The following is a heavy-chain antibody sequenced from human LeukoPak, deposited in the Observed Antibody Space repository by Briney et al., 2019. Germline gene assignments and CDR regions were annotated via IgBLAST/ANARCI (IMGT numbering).Heavy chain of an antibody. J-gene: IGHJ5*02. V-gene: IGHV4-59*11. Sequence: SETLSLTCTVSGGSISSHYWSWIRQPPGEGLEWIGYIYYSGSTNYNPSLKSRVTISVDTSKNQFSLKLSSVTAADTAVYYCARSRGVDYSNYGWFDPWGQGTLVTVSS. CDR2: IYYSGST. D-gene: IGHD4-11*01. CDR3: ARSRGVDYSNYGWFDP. CDR1: GGSISSHY.